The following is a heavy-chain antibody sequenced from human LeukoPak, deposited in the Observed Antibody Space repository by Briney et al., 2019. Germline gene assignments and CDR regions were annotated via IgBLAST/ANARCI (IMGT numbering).Heavy chain of an antibody. J-gene: IGHJ4*02. D-gene: IGHD5-18*01. V-gene: IGHV3-23*01. Sequence: GGSLRLSCAASGFTFSSYAMSWVRQAPGKGLEWVSAISGSGGSTYYADSVKGRFTISRGNSKNTLYLQMNSLGAEDTAVYYCAKKYSYGLFDYWGQGTLVTVSS. CDR3: AKKYSYGLFDY. CDR1: GFTFSSYA. CDR2: ISGSGGST.